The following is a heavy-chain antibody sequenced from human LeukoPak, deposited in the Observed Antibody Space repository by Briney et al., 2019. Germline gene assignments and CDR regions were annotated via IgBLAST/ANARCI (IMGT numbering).Heavy chain of an antibody. CDR1: GYTFTSYD. Sequence: ASVKVSCKASGYTFTSYDINWVRQATGQGLEWMGWMNPNSGNTGYAQKFQGRVTITRNTSISTAYMELSSLRSEDTAVYYCARGRHGYGDYDLVADFDYWGQGTRVTVPS. CDR2: MNPNSGNT. CDR3: ARGRHGYGDYDLVADFDY. D-gene: IGHD4-17*01. V-gene: IGHV1-8*03. J-gene: IGHJ4*02.